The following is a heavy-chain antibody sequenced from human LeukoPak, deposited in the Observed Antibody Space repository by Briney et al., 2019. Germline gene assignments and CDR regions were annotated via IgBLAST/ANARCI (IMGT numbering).Heavy chain of an antibody. CDR1: GGTFSSYA. Sequence: GASVKVSCKASGGTFSSYAISWVRQAPGQGLEWMGGIIPIFGTANYAQKFQGRVTITTDESTSTAYMELSSLRSEDTAVYYCATSVTHDGYNQYYFDYWGQGTLVTVSS. D-gene: IGHD5-24*01. CDR2: IIPIFGTA. CDR3: ATSVTHDGYNQYYFDY. V-gene: IGHV1-69*05. J-gene: IGHJ4*02.